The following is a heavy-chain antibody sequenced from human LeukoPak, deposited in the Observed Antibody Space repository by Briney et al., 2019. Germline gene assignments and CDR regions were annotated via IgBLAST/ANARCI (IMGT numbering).Heavy chain of an antibody. Sequence: SGTLSLTCTVSDDVITSNNWWSWVRQSPGKGLEWIGEIFHSGTTRYKASLESRVTMLLDKSKNQFSLKMRSVTAADTAIYYCARGLIKGIPVAGTGWGQGTLVTVSS. CDR3: ARGLIKGIPVAGTG. CDR1: DDVITSNNW. CDR2: IFHSGTT. J-gene: IGHJ4*02. D-gene: IGHD6-19*01. V-gene: IGHV4-4*02.